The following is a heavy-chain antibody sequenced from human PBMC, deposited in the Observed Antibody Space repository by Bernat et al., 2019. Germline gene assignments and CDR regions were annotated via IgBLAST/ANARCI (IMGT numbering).Heavy chain of an antibody. J-gene: IGHJ4*02. CDR2: IKSKTDGGTT. D-gene: IGHD3-22*01. CDR3: ATAQYYYDSSGSGPFDY. V-gene: IGHV3-15*07. CDR1: GFTFSNAW. Sequence: EVQLVESGGGLVKPGGSLRLSCAASGFTFSNAWVNWVRQAPGKGLEWVGRIKSKTDGGTTDYAAPVKGRFTISRDDSKNTLYLQMNSLRTEDTALYYCATAQYYYDSSGSGPFDYWGQGTLVTVSS.